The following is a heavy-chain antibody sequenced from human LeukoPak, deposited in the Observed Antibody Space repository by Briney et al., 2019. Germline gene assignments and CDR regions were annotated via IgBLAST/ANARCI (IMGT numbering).Heavy chain of an antibody. Sequence: GRSLRLSCAVSGFTFSSYGMHWVRQAPGKGLEWVAVIWYDGSKKYYADSVKGRFTISRDNSKNTLDLQMNSLRAGDTAVYYCARETPSADAAFDYWGQGTLVTVSS. D-gene: IGHD2-15*01. CDR1: GFTFSSYG. V-gene: IGHV3-33*01. CDR3: ARETPSADAAFDY. J-gene: IGHJ4*02. CDR2: IWYDGSKK.